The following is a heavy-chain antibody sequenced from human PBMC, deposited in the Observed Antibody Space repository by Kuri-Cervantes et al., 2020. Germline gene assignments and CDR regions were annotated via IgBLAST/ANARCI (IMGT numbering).Heavy chain of an antibody. Sequence: GGSLRLSCAASGFTFSSYSMNWVRQAPGKGLEWVSSISSSSSYIYYADSVKGRFTISRDNAKNSLYLQMNSLRAEDTAVYYCARVWVSYCGGDCYSSPYDYWGQGTLVTVSS. D-gene: IGHD2-21*02. CDR1: GFTFSSYS. CDR2: ISSSSSYI. V-gene: IGHV3-21*01. CDR3: ARVWVSYCGGDCYSSPYDY. J-gene: IGHJ4*02.